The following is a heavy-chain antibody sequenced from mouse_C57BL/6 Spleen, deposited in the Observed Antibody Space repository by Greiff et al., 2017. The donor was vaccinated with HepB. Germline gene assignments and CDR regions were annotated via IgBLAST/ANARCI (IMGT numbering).Heavy chain of an antibody. J-gene: IGHJ2*01. Sequence: QVQLQQSGPELVKPGASVKISCKASGYTFTDYYINWVKQRPGQGLEWIGWIFPGSGSTYYNEKFKGKATLTVDKSSSTAYMLLSSLTSEDSAVYFCARLGGQLRLQGYCDYWGQGTTLTVSS. CDR3: ARLGGQLRLQGYCDY. V-gene: IGHV1-75*01. D-gene: IGHD3-2*02. CDR1: GYTFTDYY. CDR2: IFPGSGST.